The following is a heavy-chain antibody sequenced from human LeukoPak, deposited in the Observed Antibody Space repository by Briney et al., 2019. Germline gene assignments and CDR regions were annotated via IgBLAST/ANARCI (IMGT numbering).Heavy chain of an antibody. D-gene: IGHD5-24*01. V-gene: IGHV3-30*03. CDR3: AREERDYGMDV. Sequence: GGSLRLSCAASGFTFSSYGMHWVRQAPGKGLEWVAVISYDGSNKYYADSVKGRFTISRDNSKNTLYLQMNSLRAEDTAVYYCAREERDYGMDVWGQGTTVTVSS. CDR1: GFTFSSYG. CDR2: ISYDGSNK. J-gene: IGHJ6*02.